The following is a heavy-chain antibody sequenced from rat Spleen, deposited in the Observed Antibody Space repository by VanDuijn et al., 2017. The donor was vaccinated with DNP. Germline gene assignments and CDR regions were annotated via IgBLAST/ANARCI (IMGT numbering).Heavy chain of an antibody. CDR1: GYSITSNHK. CDR2: IDNADST. D-gene: IGHD1-1*01. CDR3: AIQLVVFDY. Sequence: VQLQESGPGLVKLSQSLSLTCSVTGYSITSNHKWTWIRKFPGNDLEWMGYIDNADSTNYNPSLKSRFSITRDTSKNQFFLQVNSVRNEDTATYYCAIQLVVFDYWGQGVLVTVSS. V-gene: IGHV3-3*01. J-gene: IGHJ2*01.